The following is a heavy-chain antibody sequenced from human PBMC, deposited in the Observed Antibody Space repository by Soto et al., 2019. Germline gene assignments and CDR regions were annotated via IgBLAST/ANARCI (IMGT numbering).Heavy chain of an antibody. J-gene: IGHJ6*02. V-gene: IGHV1-18*01. Sequence: ASVKVSCKASGYTFTRSGISWVRQAPGQGLEWMGWISTYNGDTNYAQTFQGRVTMSTDTSTSTVHMEVRSLRSDDTAVYYCAREGVDPLYDYGRDAWGQGTPPTAS. CDR1: GYTFTRSG. CDR2: ISTYNGDT. CDR3: AREGVDPLYDYGRDA.